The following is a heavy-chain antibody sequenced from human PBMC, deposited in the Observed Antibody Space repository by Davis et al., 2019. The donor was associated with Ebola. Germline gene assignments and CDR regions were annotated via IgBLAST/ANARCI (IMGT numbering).Heavy chain of an antibody. CDR2: ISSSSSYI. D-gene: IGHD3-3*01. V-gene: IGHV3-21*01. J-gene: IGHJ4*02. CDR1: GFTFSSYS. Sequence: GESLKISCAASGFTFSSYSMNWVRQAPGKGLEWVSSISSSSSYIYYADSVKGRFTISRDNAKNSLYLQMNSLRAEDTAVYYCARQYYDFWSGYQQYYFDYWGQGTLVTVSS. CDR3: ARQYYDFWSGYQQYYFDY.